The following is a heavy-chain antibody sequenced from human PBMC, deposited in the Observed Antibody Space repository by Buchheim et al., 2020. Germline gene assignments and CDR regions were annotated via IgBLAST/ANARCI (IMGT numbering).Heavy chain of an antibody. Sequence: EVQLVESGGGLVQPGGSLRLSCAASGFTFSSYWMHWVRQAPGKGLVCVARINSDGRTTTYADSVKGRFTISRDNAMNTLYLQMNSLRAEDTAVYYCVTSGSYYYYAMDVRGQGTT. CDR1: GFTFSSYW. CDR3: VTSGSYYYYAMDV. D-gene: IGHD3-22*01. CDR2: INSDGRTT. J-gene: IGHJ6*02. V-gene: IGHV3-74*01.